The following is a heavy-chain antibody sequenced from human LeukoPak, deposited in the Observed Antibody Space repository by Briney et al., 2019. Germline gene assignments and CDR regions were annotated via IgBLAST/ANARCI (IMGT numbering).Heavy chain of an antibody. CDR2: IYTSGST. D-gene: IGHD2-15*01. Sequence: PSETLSLTCTVSVGSISSYYWSWIRQPAGQGLEWIGRIYTSGSTNYNPSLKSRVTMSVDTSKNQFSLKLSSVTAADTAVYYCARDKVSATNWIDPWGQGTLVTVSS. CDR3: ARDKVSATNWIDP. J-gene: IGHJ5*02. CDR1: VGSISSYY. V-gene: IGHV4-4*07.